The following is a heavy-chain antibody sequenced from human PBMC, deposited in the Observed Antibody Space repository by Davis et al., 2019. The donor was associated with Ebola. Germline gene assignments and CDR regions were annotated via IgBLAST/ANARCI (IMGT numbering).Heavy chain of an antibody. D-gene: IGHD3-3*01. CDR3: ARDFGVGWFDP. V-gene: IGHV4-34*01. CDR2: INHSGST. CDR1: GGSFSGYY. J-gene: IGHJ5*02. Sequence: MPSETLSPTCAVHGGSFSGYYWSWIRQPPGKGLEWIGEINHSGSTNYNPSLKSRVTISVDTSKNQFSLKLSSVTAADTAVYYCARDFGVGWFDPWGQGTLVTVSS.